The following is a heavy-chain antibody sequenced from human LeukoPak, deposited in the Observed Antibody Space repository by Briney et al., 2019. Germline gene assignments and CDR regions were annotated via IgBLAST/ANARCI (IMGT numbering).Heavy chain of an antibody. D-gene: IGHD2-2*02. Sequence: GASVKVSCKPSGGSFRYYDISWVRQAPGQWLEWMGRSIPLYATTKYAQRFQGRVTIITDASATTAYMELSSLRSEDTAVYCCATASVPGAIEGPFDALDTWGQGTMVTVSS. J-gene: IGHJ3*02. CDR2: SIPLYATT. V-gene: IGHV1-69*05. CDR1: GGSFRYYD. CDR3: ATASVPGAIEGPFDALDT.